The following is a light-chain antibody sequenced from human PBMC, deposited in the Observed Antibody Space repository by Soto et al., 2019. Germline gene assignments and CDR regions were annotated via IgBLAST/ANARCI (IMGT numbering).Light chain of an antibody. CDR3: QQDGSPPRT. J-gene: IGKJ1*01. V-gene: IGKV3-20*01. CDR1: QSISGRY. CDR2: GAS. Sequence: EIVLTQSPGTLSLSPGERATLSCRASQSISGRYLAWFQQRPGQAPRLLIYGASTRVTGIPDMFSGSGSGTDFTLTVSRLEPEDFAVYYCQQDGSPPRTFGQGTKVEIK.